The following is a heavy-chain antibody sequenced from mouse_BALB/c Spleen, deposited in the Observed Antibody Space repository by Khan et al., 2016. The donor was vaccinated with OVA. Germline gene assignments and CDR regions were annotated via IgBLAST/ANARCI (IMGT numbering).Heavy chain of an antibody. D-gene: IGHD2-2*01. CDR3: DGTDGDDCYAMDY. V-gene: IGHV3-2*02. Sequence: EVQLQESGPGLVNPSQSLSLSCNVTGYSITSDYAWYWNRKFPGNKLEWMGTISYSGSTSYNHTLKSRITMTRDKSKNQVYLQLNALTTEDTATYYCDGTDGDDCYAMDYWGQGTSVTVSA. CDR2: ISYSGST. J-gene: IGHJ4*01. CDR1: GYSITSDYA.